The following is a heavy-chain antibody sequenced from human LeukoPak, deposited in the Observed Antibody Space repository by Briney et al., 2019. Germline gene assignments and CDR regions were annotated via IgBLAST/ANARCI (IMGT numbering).Heavy chain of an antibody. CDR2: IIPIFGTT. CDR3: ARGVRDGGSYYIDY. D-gene: IGHD1-26*01. CDR1: GGTFNSYA. V-gene: IGHV1-69*13. J-gene: IGHJ4*02. Sequence: ASVKVSCKTSGGTFNSYAFSWVRQAPGQGLEWMGGIIPIFGTTNYARKFQGRVTITADEYTSTAYMELRSLRSEDTAVYYCARGVRDGGSYYIDYWGQGTHVTVSS.